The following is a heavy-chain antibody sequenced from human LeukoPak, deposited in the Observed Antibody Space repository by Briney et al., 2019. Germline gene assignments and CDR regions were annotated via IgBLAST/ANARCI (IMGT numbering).Heavy chain of an antibody. V-gene: IGHV3-48*03. CDR2: ISSSGSTI. Sequence: QPGGSPRLSCAASGFTFSSYEMNWVRQAPGKGPEWVSYISSSGSTIYYADSVKGRFTISRDNAKNSLYLQMNSLRAEDTAVYYCARDSPLDYWGQGTLVTVSS. CDR3: ARDSPLDY. CDR1: GFTFSSYE. J-gene: IGHJ4*02.